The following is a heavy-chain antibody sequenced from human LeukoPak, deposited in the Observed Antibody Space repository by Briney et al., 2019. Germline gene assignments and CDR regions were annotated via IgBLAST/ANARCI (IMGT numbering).Heavy chain of an antibody. V-gene: IGHV3-23*01. CDR1: GFTFSSSA. D-gene: IGHD1-26*01. Sequence: GGSLRLSCAASGFTFSSSAMSWVRQAPGKGLEWVSAISNNGGYTYYADSVQGRFTISRDNSKSTLCLQMNSLRAEDTAVYYCAKWELQREAFDIWGQGTMVTVSS. CDR3: AKWELQREAFDI. CDR2: ISNNGGYT. J-gene: IGHJ3*02.